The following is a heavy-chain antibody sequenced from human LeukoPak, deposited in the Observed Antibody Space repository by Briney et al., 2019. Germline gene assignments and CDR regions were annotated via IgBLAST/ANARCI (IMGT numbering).Heavy chain of an antibody. CDR2: INHSGST. Sequence: SETLSLTCAVYGGSFSGYYWSWIRQPPGKGLEWIGEINHSGSTNYNPSLKSRVTISVDTSKNQSSLKLSSVTAADTAVYYCARVKSSSWPRLYYFDYWGQGTLVTVSS. CDR1: GGSFSGYY. D-gene: IGHD6-13*01. J-gene: IGHJ4*02. CDR3: ARVKSSSWPRLYYFDY. V-gene: IGHV4-34*01.